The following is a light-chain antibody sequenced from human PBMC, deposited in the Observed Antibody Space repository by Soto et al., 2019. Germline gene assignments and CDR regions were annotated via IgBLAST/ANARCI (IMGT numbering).Light chain of an antibody. CDR2: DDN. V-gene: IGLV1-51*01. CDR1: SSNIGGNS. Sequence: QSVLTQPPSVSAAPGQKVTISCSGSSSNIGGNSVSWYQQLPGTAPKLLIYDDNKRPSGIPDRFSGSKSGTSATLGITGFQTGDEADSPCGSWDRSLSAYVFGTGTKVTV. J-gene: IGLJ1*01. CDR3: GSWDRSLSAYV.